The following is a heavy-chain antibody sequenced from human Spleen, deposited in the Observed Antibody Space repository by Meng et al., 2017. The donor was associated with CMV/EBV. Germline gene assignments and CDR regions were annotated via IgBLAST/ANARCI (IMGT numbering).Heavy chain of an antibody. CDR2: IWYDGSIK. Sequence: AYGHTFGKLVLHWLGHAPGKGLEWVAVIWYDGSIKYYADSVKGQFTISRDNSKNTLYLQMNSLRAEDTAVYYCAKDLGGSRIHTLDYWGQGTLVTVSS. J-gene: IGHJ4*02. CDR3: AKDLGGSRIHTLDY. D-gene: IGHD5-12*01. CDR1: GHTFGKLV. V-gene: IGHV3-33*06.